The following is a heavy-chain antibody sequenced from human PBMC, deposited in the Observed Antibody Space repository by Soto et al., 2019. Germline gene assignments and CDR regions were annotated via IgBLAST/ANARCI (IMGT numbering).Heavy chain of an antibody. J-gene: IGHJ6*02. CDR3: ARCWGSTSAIYGMDV. CDR2: INPNSGGT. D-gene: IGHD3-16*01. CDR1: GYTFTGYY. Sequence: ASVKVSCMASGYTFTGYYMHWVRQAPAQGLEWMGWINPNSGGTNYAQEFQGWVTMTRATSISPAYMELSRLRSDDTAVYYWARCWGSTSAIYGMDVWGQGTTGTVSS. V-gene: IGHV1-2*04.